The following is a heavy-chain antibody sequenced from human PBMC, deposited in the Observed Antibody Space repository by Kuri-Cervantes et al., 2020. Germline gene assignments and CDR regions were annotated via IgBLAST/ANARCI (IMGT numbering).Heavy chain of an antibody. CDR1: GFTFSSYS. J-gene: IGHJ6*03. CDR2: ISSSSSTI. D-gene: IGHD3-3*01. Sequence: ETLSLTCAASGFTFSSYSMNWVRQAPGKGLEWVSYISSSSSTIYYADSVKGRFTISRDNAKNSLYLQMNSLRAEDTAVYYCAKDRRHTIFGVTHHFMDVWGKGTTVTVSS. CDR3: AKDRRHTIFGVTHHFMDV. V-gene: IGHV3-48*01.